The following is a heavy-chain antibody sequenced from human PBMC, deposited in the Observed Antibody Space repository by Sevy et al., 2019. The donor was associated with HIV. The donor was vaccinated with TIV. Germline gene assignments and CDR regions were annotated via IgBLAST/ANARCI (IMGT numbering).Heavy chain of an antibody. V-gene: IGHV3-48*02. CDR2: ISSSSTI. Sequence: GGSLRLSCAASGFTFSSYSMNWVRQAPGKGLEWVSYISSSSTIFYADSVKGRFTISRDNAKNSLYLQMNSLRDEDTAVYYCARDSSHYGDYNFDYWGQGTLVTVSS. D-gene: IGHD4-17*01. J-gene: IGHJ4*02. CDR1: GFTFSSYS. CDR3: ARDSSHYGDYNFDY.